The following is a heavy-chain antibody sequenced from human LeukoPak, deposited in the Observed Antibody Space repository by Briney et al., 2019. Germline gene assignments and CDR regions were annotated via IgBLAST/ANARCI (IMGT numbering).Heavy chain of an antibody. Sequence: VASVKVSCKASGGTFSSYTISWVRQAPGQGLEWMGRIIPILGIANYAQKFQGRVTITADKSTSTAYMELSSLRSEDTAVYYCASLCSSTSRNVFDYWGQGTLVTVSS. CDR3: ASLCSSTSRNVFDY. J-gene: IGHJ4*02. D-gene: IGHD2-2*01. CDR2: IIPILGIA. CDR1: GGTFSSYT. V-gene: IGHV1-69*02.